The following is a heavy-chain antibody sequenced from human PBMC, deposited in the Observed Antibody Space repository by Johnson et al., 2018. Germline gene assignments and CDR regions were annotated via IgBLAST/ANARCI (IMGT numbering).Heavy chain of an antibody. J-gene: IGHJ3*02. CDR2: ISYDGSNK. CDR1: GFTFSSYG. D-gene: IGHD6-13*01. Sequence: QVQLVQSGGGVVQPGRSLRLSCAASGFTFSSYGMHWVRQAPGKGLEWVAVISYDGSNKYYADSVKGRFTISTDNSKNTRYLPMNSLRAEDTAVYYCAKQYSYSSRWGALDIGGQGTMVSVSS. CDR3: AKQYSYSSRWGALDI. V-gene: IGHV3-30*18.